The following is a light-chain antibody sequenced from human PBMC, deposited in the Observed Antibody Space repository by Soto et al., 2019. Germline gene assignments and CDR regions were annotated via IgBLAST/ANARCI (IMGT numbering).Light chain of an antibody. V-gene: IGKV3-15*01. CDR3: QQYNNWPPET. Sequence: EIVITQSPATLSVSPGERATLSCRASQSVSSSYLAWYQQKPGQAPRLLIYGASTRATGIPARFSGSGSGTEFTLTISSLQSEDFAVYYCQQYNNWPPETFGQGTKVDIK. CDR1: QSVSSSY. J-gene: IGKJ1*01. CDR2: GAS.